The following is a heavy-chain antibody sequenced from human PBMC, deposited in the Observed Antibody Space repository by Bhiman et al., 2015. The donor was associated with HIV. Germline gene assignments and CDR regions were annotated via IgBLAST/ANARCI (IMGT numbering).Heavy chain of an antibody. CDR2: ISSSGSTI. CDR1: GFTFSSDE. D-gene: IGHD5-18*01. V-gene: IGHV3-48*03. J-gene: IGHJ6*02. CDR3: ARDRGYSYALNYMDV. Sequence: EVQLVESGGAVVQPWRSLRLSCAASGFTFSSDEMNWVRQAPGKGLEWVSYISSSGSTIYYADSVKGRFTISRDNAKNSLYLQMNSLRAEDTAVYYCARDRGYSYALNYMDVWGQGTTVTVSS.